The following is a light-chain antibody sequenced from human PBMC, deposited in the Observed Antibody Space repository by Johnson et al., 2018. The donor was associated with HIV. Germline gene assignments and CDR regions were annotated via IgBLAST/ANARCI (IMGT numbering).Light chain of an antibody. CDR3: GTWDSNLSVDVV. J-gene: IGLJ1*01. CDR1: SSNIGKNH. CDR2: EDD. Sequence: QSVLTQPPSVSAAPGQKVTISCSGSSSNIGKNHVSWYQQFPGTAPKLLVYEDDKRPSDIPDRFSGSKSGTSATLGITGLQPGDEADYYCGTWDSNLSVDVVFGTGTKVTV. V-gene: IGLV1-51*02.